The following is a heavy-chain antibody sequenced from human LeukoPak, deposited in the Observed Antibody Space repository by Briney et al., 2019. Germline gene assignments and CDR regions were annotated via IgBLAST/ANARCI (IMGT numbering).Heavy chain of an antibody. V-gene: IGHV3-15*01. D-gene: IGHD5-12*01. CDR2: IKSKTDGGTT. J-gene: IGHJ4*02. Sequence: GGSLRLSCAASGFTFSNAWMSWVRQAPGKGLEWVGRIKSKTDGGTTDYAAPVKGRFTISRDDSKNTLYLQMNSLRAEDTAVYYCARDRSLVAISSFDYWGQGTLVTVSS. CDR1: GFTFSNAW. CDR3: ARDRSLVAISSFDY.